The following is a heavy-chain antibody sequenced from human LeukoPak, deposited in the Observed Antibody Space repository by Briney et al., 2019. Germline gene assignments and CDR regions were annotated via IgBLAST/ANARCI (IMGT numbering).Heavy chain of an antibody. V-gene: IGHV3-23*01. D-gene: IGHD6-19*01. CDR2: ISGSGGST. CDR3: AKETYSSGWYGY. CDR1: GFTFSSYE. J-gene: IGHJ4*02. Sequence: QSGGSLRLSCAASGFTFSSYEMNWVRQAPGKGLEWVSAISGSGGSTYYADSVKGRFTISRDNSKNTLYLQMNSLRAEDTAVYYCAKETYSSGWYGYWGQGTLVTVSS.